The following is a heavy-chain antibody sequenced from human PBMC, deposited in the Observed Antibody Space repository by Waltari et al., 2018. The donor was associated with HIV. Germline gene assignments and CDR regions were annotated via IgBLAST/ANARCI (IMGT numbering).Heavy chain of an antibody. CDR2: INHSGST. V-gene: IGHV4-34*01. J-gene: IGHJ5*02. D-gene: IGHD1-1*01. CDR1: GGSFSGYY. Sequence: QVQLQQWGAGLLKPSETLSLTCAVYGGSFSGYYWSWIRQPPGKGLEWIGEINHSGSTNYNPSLKSRVTISVDTSKNQFSLNLSSVTAADTAVYYCARVGQGTITPPNVIPKNWFDPWGQGTLVTVSS. CDR3: ARVGQGTITPPNVIPKNWFDP.